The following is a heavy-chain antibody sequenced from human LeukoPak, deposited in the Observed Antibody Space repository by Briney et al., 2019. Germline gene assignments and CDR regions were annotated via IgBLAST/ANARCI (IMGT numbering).Heavy chain of an antibody. Sequence: KPSETLSLTCTVSGGSISSSSYYWGWIRQPPGKGLEWIGSIYYSGSTYYNPSLKSRVTISVGTSKNQFSLKLSSVTAADTAVYYCARGPYSYDSSGAFDIWGQGTMVTVSS. D-gene: IGHD3-22*01. CDR2: IYYSGST. CDR3: ARGPYSYDSSGAFDI. CDR1: GGSISSSSYY. J-gene: IGHJ3*02. V-gene: IGHV4-39*07.